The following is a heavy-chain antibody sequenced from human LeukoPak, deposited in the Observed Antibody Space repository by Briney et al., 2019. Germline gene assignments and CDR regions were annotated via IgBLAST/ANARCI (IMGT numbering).Heavy chain of an antibody. CDR3: ARTNYYGSGSYFPYYFDY. J-gene: IGHJ4*02. CDR2: IYYSGST. D-gene: IGHD3-10*01. V-gene: IGHV4-31*03. Sequence: SETLSLTCTASGGSISSGGYYWSWIRQHPGKGLEWIGYIYYSGSTYYNPSLKSRVTISVDTSKNQFSLKLSSVTAADTAVYYCARTNYYGSGSYFPYYFDYWGQGTLVTVSS. CDR1: GGSISSGGYY.